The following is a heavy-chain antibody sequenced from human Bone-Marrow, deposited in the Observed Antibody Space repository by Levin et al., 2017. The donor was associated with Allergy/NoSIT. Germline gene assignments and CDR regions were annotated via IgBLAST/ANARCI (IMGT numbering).Heavy chain of an antibody. CDR3: ARQGSSAPRGGGLDY. Sequence: LRLSCTVSGGSFSSGDYFWSWIRQRPGEGLEWIGYISYSGNAYYIPSLTSRVTISVDTSKNQFSLEMNSVTAADTAVYYCARQGSSAPRGGGLDYWGQGALVSVSS. V-gene: IGHV4-31*03. CDR2: ISYSGNA. CDR1: GGSFSSGDYF. D-gene: IGHD6-25*01. J-gene: IGHJ4*02.